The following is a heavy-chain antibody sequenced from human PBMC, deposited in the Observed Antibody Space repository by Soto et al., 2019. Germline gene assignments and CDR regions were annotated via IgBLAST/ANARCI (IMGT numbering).Heavy chain of an antibody. V-gene: IGHV2-26*01. CDR3: ARTLEMKNGMDV. CDR2: ILSTDEK. Sequence: SGPTLVNPTQTLTLTCTVSGFSLTTAGRGVSWIRQPPGKALEWLAHILSTDEKSYSTSLRSRLNISTDTSRTRVVLTMTNMGPMDTATYYCARTLEMKNGMDVWGQGTTVTV. J-gene: IGHJ6*02. CDR1: GFSLTTAGRG.